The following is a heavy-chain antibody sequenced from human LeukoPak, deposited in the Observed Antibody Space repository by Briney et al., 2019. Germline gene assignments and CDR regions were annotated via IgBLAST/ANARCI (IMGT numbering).Heavy chain of an antibody. D-gene: IGHD3-10*01. CDR3: ARANLGWFDP. CDR2: INHSGST. Sequence: PSETLSLTCAVYGGSFSGYYWSWIRQPPGKGLEWIGEINHSGSTNYNPSLKSRVTISVDTSKNQFSLKLSSVTTADMAVYYCARANLGWFDPWGQGALVTVSS. J-gene: IGHJ5*02. V-gene: IGHV4-34*01. CDR1: GGSFSGYY.